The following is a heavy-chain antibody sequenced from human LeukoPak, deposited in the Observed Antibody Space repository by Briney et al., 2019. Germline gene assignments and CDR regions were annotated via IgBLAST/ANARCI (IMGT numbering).Heavy chain of an antibody. CDR1: GFTFSNVW. Sequence: GGSLRLSCAASGFTFSNVWMSWVRQAPGKGLEWVGRIKSKTDGGTTDYAAPVKGRFTISRDDSENTLNLQMNSLETEDTAVYYCTPSIAVAGSLDYWGQGTLVTVSS. CDR3: TPSIAVAGSLDY. D-gene: IGHD6-19*01. V-gene: IGHV3-15*01. J-gene: IGHJ4*02. CDR2: IKSKTDGGTT.